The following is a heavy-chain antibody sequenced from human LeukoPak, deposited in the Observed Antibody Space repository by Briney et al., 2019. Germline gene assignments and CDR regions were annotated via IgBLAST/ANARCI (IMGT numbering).Heavy chain of an antibody. CDR1: GFTFSGYA. V-gene: IGHV3-30*04. CDR2: ISYDGSDK. D-gene: IGHD3-10*01. CDR3: AREQYYYGSGSYYALDY. J-gene: IGHJ4*02. Sequence: PGGSLRLSCAASGFTFSGYAMHWVRQAPGKGLEWVALISYDGSDKYYADSVKGRFTVSRDNSKNTLYQQMSSLRAEDTAVYYCAREQYYYGSGSYYALDYWGQGTLVTVSS.